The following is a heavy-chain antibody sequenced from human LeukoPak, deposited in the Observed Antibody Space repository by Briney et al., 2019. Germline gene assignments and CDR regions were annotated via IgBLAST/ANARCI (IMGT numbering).Heavy chain of an antibody. CDR2: VTYDGNNQ. Sequence: PGGSLRLSCVASGFTFSSHAMSWVRQPPGKGLEWVAVVTYDGNNQYYADSVKGRFTVSRDNSRNTVNLQMNSLRGEDTAVYYCARAPVRGAVAGVDYWGQGTLVTVSS. CDR3: ARAPVRGAVAGVDY. V-gene: IGHV3-30-3*01. J-gene: IGHJ4*02. D-gene: IGHD6-19*01. CDR1: GFTFSSHA.